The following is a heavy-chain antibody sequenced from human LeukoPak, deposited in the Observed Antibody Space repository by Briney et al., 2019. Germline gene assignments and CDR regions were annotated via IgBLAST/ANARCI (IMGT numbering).Heavy chain of an antibody. Sequence: PGGSLRLSCAASGFSFSNYGMNWVRQAPGKGLEWVSGITGHGDTTYYADSVKGRFTISRDNSRNTVYLQMNSLRAEDTAVYYCASASSGNIDYWGQGTLVTVSS. CDR2: ITGHGDTT. CDR3: ASASSGNIDY. V-gene: IGHV3-23*01. CDR1: GFSFSNYG. J-gene: IGHJ4*02. D-gene: IGHD3-10*01.